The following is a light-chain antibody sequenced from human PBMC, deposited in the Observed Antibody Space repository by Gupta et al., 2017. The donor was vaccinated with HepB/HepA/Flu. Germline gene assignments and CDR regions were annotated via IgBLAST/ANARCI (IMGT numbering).Light chain of an antibody. V-gene: IGKV1-39*01. Sequence: DIQMTQSPSSLSASVGDRVTITCRASQTLSNYLNWYQQRPGRAPKLLIYTASSLQSGVPSRFSGSGSGTDFTLTISSLQPEYFATYYCQYRYHFGGGTKVDI. CDR1: QTLSNY. CDR3: QYRYH. CDR2: TAS. J-gene: IGKJ4*01.